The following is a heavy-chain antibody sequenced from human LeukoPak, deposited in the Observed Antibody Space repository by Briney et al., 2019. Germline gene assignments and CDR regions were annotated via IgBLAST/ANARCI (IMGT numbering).Heavy chain of an antibody. J-gene: IGHJ4*02. D-gene: IGHD6-19*01. V-gene: IGHV4-39*01. CDR3: ARLIAVAGTSY. Sequence: SETLSLTCTVYGGSISSSSYYWGWIRQPPGKGLEWIGSIYYSGSTYYNPSLKSRVTISVDTSKNQFSLKLSSVTAADTAVYYCARLIAVAGTSYWGQGTLVTVSS. CDR1: GGSISSSSYY. CDR2: IYYSGST.